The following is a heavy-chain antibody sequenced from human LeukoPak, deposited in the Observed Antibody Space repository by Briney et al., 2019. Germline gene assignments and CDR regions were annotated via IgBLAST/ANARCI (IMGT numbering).Heavy chain of an antibody. CDR3: ARKGGRFVVVPAAHPYFDY. D-gene: IGHD2-2*01. J-gene: IGHJ4*02. V-gene: IGHV4-34*01. CDR1: GESFSGYY. CDR2: INHSGST. Sequence: SSETLSLTCAVYGESFSGYYWSWIRQPPGKGLEWIGEINHSGSTNYNPSLKSRVTISVDTSKNQFSLKLSSVTAADTAVYYCARKGGRFVVVPAAHPYFDYWGQGTLVTVSS.